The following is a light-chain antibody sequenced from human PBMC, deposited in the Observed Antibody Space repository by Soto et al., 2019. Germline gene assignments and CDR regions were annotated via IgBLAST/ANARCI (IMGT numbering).Light chain of an antibody. J-gene: IGKJ1*01. CDR2: AAS. Sequence: DIQLTQSPSFLSASVGDRVTITCRASQGISSYLAWYQQRPGKAPKLLVYAASSLQSGVPSRFSGSGSGTDFTLTISSLQPEDFATYYCQQYNGHSTWTFGQGTKVDIK. V-gene: IGKV1-9*01. CDR1: QGISSY. CDR3: QQYNGHSTWT.